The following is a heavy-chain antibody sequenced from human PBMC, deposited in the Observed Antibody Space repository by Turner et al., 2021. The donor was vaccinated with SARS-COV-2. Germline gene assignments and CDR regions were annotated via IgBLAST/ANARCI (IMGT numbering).Heavy chain of an antibody. V-gene: IGHV5-51*01. CDR3: ARHGDYYDSSLSY. Sequence: EVQLLQSGAEVKKPGESLKISCKGSGYSFTSYWIGWVRQMAWKRLGWMGIIYPGDSDTRYSPSIQGLVTISANKSISTAYLQWSSLKASDTAMYYCARHGDYYDSSLSYWGQGTLVTVSS. D-gene: IGHD3-22*01. CDR2: IYPGDSDT. J-gene: IGHJ4*02. CDR1: GYSFTSYW.